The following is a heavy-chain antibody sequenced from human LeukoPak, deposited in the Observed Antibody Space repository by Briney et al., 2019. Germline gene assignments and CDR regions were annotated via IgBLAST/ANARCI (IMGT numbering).Heavy chain of an antibody. V-gene: IGHV4-39*01. J-gene: IGHJ4*02. Sequence: SETLSLTCTVSGVSISTSRYYLGWIRQPPGKGLEWIGNIYYTGSTYYNASLQSRVTISIDTSKNQFSLRLNSVTAADTAMYYCVKSGGYGLIDYWGQGTLVTVSS. CDR2: IYYTGST. CDR1: GVSISTSRYY. D-gene: IGHD1-26*01. CDR3: VKSGGYGLIDY.